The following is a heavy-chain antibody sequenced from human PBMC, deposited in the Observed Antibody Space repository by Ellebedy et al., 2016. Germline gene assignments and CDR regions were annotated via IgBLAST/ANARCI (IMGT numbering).Heavy chain of an antibody. V-gene: IGHV4-30-4*01. CDR1: GGSISSGDYY. D-gene: IGHD2-21*01. Sequence: SETLSLTXTVSGGSISSGDYYWSWIRQPPGKGLEWIGYIYYSGSTYYNPSLKSRVTISVDRSKNQFSLKLSSVTAADTAVYYCARGGGGDFDYWGQGTLVTVSS. J-gene: IGHJ4*02. CDR3: ARGGGGDFDY. CDR2: IYYSGST.